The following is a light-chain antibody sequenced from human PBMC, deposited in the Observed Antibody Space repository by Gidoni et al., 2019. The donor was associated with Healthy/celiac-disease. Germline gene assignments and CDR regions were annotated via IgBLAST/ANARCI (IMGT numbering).Light chain of an antibody. V-gene: IGKV3-11*01. Sequence: EIVLTQSPATLSLSPGERATLSCRASQSVSSYLAWYQQKPGQAPRLLLYDASNRATGIPARLSGSGSGTDFTLTISRLEPEDFAVYYCQQSSNWPLTFGGGTKVEIK. CDR3: QQSSNWPLT. CDR2: DAS. J-gene: IGKJ4*01. CDR1: QSVSSY.